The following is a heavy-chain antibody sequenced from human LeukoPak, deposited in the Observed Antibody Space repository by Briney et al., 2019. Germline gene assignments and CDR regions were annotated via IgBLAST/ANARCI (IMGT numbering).Heavy chain of an antibody. CDR1: GGSISSYY. CDR2: IYYSGST. J-gene: IGHJ4*02. CDR3: AREYSSSWYYFGY. D-gene: IGHD6-13*01. Sequence: SETLSLTCTVSGGSISSYYWSWIRQPPGKGLEWIGYIYYSGSTNYNPSLKSRVTISVDTSKNQFSLKLSSVTAADTAVYYCAREYSSSWYYFGYWGQGTLVTVSS. V-gene: IGHV4-59*01.